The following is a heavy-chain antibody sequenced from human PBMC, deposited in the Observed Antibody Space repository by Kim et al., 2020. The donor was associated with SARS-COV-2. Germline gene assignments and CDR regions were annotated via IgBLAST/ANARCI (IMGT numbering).Heavy chain of an antibody. J-gene: IGHJ4*02. CDR3: ARRSGSYRFDY. CDR2: T. V-gene: IGHV4-61*07. D-gene: IGHD1-26*01. Sequence: THSTPSLQSRVTISVDTSKKQFSLNLSSVTAADTAVYYCARRSGSYRFDYWGQGTLVTVSS.